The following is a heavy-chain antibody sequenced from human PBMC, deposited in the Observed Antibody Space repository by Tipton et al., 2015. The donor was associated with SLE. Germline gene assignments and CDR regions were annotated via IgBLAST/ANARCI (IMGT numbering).Heavy chain of an antibody. CDR2: IYPGESET. CDR3: ARRGSQLAFDV. V-gene: IGHV5-51*03. D-gene: IGHD1-26*01. CDR1: GYSFTSYW. J-gene: IGHJ3*01. Sequence: QLVQSGAEVKKSGESLKISCQASGYSFTSYWIVWVRQMPGKGLEWMGIIYPGESETRYSPSFQGQVTISADGSTAYLQWSSLKSSDTAMYYCARRGSQLAFDVWGQGTMVTVSS.